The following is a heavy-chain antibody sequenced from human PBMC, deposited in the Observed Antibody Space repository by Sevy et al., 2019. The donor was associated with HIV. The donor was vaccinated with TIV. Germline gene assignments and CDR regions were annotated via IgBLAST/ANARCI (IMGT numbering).Heavy chain of an antibody. D-gene: IGHD3-10*01. CDR2: ISAYNGNT. CDR3: ARDQSVWITMVRGVIIDREAMDV. Sequence: ASVKVSCKASGYTFTSYGISWVRQAPGQGLEWMGWISAYNGNTNYAQKLQGRVTMTTDTSTSTAYMELRSLRSDDTAMYYCARDQSVWITMVRGVIIDREAMDVWGKGTTVTVSS. V-gene: IGHV1-18*04. CDR1: GYTFTSYG. J-gene: IGHJ6*03.